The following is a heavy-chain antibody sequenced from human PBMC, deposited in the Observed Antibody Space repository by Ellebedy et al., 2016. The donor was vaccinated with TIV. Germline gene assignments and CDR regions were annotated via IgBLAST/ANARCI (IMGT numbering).Heavy chain of an antibody. J-gene: IGHJ6*02. V-gene: IGHV1-2*04. D-gene: IGHD2-8*01. CDR2: INPNSGGT. CDR3: ARGHCTNGVCYMSDEYYYDGMDV. CDR1: GYTFTGYY. Sequence: AASVKVSCKASGYTFTGYYMHWVRQAPGQGLEWMGWINPNSGGTNYAQKFQGWVTMTRDTSISTAYMELSRLRSDDTAVYYCARGHCTNGVCYMSDEYYYDGMDVWGQGTTVTVSS.